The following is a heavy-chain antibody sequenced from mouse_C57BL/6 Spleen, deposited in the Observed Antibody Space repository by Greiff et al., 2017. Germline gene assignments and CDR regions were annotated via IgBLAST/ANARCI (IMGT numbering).Heavy chain of an antibody. CDR1: GYTFTDYY. CDR3: ARELLLRYFDY. J-gene: IGHJ2*01. V-gene: IGHV1-26*01. D-gene: IGHD1-1*01. Sequence: VQLQQSGPELVKPGASVKISCKASGYTFTDYYMNWVKQSHGKSLEWIGDINPNNGGTSYNQKFKGKATVTVDKSSSTAYMELRSLTSEDSAVYYCARELLLRYFDYWGQGTTLTVSS. CDR2: INPNNGGT.